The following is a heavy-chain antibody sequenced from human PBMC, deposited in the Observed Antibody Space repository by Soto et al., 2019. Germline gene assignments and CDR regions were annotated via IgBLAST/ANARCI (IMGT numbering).Heavy chain of an antibody. CDR3: AGPSSGWSAHKGPGYFDL. J-gene: IGHJ2*01. Sequence: EVQLVETGGGLIQPGGSLRLSCAASGFTVSSNYMSWVRQAPGKGLEWVSVIYSGGSTYYADSVKGRFTISRDKSKNTLYLQMNSLRAEDTAVYYCAGPSSGWSAHKGPGYFDLWGRGTLVTVSS. CDR2: IYSGGST. CDR1: GFTVSSNY. D-gene: IGHD6-19*01. V-gene: IGHV3-53*02.